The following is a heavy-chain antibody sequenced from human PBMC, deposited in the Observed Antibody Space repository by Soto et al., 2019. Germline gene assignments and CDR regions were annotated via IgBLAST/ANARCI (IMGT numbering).Heavy chain of an antibody. V-gene: IGHV1-2*04. J-gene: IGHJ3*02. Sequence: ASVKVSCKASGYTITCYSIQSVRQAPGQGLEWMGWINPNSGGTNYAQKFQGWVTMTRDTSISTAYMELSRLRSDDTAVYYCARSIITMVRGVMYAFDIWGQGTMVTVSS. D-gene: IGHD3-10*01. CDR2: INPNSGGT. CDR1: GYTITCYS. CDR3: ARSIITMVRGVMYAFDI.